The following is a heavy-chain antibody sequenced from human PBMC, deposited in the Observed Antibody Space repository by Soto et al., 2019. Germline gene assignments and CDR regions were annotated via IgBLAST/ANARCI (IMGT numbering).Heavy chain of an antibody. V-gene: IGHV3-15*07. CDR3: NLAGNFYYYGMDV. D-gene: IGHD3-10*01. J-gene: IGHJ6*02. CDR2: IKSKTEGGTT. Sequence: GGSLRLSCAASGFTFSNAWMNWVRQAPGKGLEWVGPIKSKTEGGTTDYAAPVKGRFTISRDDSKNTLYLQMNSLTTEDTAVYYCNLAGNFYYYGMDVWGQGTTVTVSS. CDR1: GFTFSNAW.